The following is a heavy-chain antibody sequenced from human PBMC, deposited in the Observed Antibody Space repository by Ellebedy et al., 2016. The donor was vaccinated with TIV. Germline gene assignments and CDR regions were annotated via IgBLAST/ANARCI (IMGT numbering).Heavy chain of an antibody. CDR3: ARRGSYGDYAVQVNNWFDR. D-gene: IGHD4-17*01. J-gene: IGHJ5*02. CDR2: IYQDGSDK. Sequence: GESLKISCAASGFSFRSYWMSWVRQAPGKGLAWVANIYQDGSDKYYVDSVKGRFTISRDNAKNSLYLQLNSLRVEDTAVYYCARRGSYGDYAVQVNNWFDRWGQGTLVTV. CDR1: GFSFRSYW. V-gene: IGHV3-7*01.